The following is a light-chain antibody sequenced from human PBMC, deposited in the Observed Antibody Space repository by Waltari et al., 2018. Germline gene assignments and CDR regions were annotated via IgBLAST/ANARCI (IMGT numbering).Light chain of an antibody. CDR3: SVYMGSGIWV. J-gene: IGLJ3*02. CDR1: SGSVSSTSY. CDR2: RGA. Sequence: TVVTQEPSLSVSPGGTVTLTCALSSGSVSSTSYATWYRPTPGQAPRTLVYRGASRSFGVPDRFSGSVLGNKAALTITGAQADDESDYFCSVYMGSGIWVFGGGTKLTVL. V-gene: IGLV8-61*01.